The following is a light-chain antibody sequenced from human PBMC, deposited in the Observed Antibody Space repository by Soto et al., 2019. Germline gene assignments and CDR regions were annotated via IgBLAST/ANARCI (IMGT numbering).Light chain of an antibody. CDR1: SSDVGSYNY. CDR3: ILYTTISTYV. J-gene: IGLJ1*01. CDR2: DVS. Sequence: QSVLTQPASVSGSPGQSIAISCTGNSSDVGSYNYVSWYQHHPGKAPKVMIYDVSSRPSGVSNRFSGSKSGNTASLTISGLQAEDEADYYCILYTTISTYVFGTGTKVTVL. V-gene: IGLV2-14*03.